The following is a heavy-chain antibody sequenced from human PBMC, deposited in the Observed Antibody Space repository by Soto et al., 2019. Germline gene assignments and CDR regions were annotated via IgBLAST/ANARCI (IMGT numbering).Heavy chain of an antibody. Sequence: GGSLRLSCAASGFTFSSYAMSWVRQAPGKGLEWVSAISGSGGSTYYADSVEGRFTISRDNSKNTLYLQMNSLRAEDTAVYYCAKRRYYDYLDNWFDPWGQGTLVTVSS. CDR1: GFTFSSYA. D-gene: IGHD3-3*01. CDR3: AKRRYYDYLDNWFDP. V-gene: IGHV3-23*01. J-gene: IGHJ5*02. CDR2: ISGSGGST.